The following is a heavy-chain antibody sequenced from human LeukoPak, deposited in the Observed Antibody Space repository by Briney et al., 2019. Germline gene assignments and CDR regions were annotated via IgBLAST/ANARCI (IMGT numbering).Heavy chain of an antibody. CDR2: IWYGGSNK. Sequence: GGSLRLSCAASGFTFSSYGMHWVRQAPGKGLEWVAVIWYGGSNKYYADSVKGRFTISRDNSKNTLYLQMNSLRAEDTAVYYCAKAMGSSWYGAFDYWGQGTLVTVSS. J-gene: IGHJ4*02. CDR1: GFTFSSYG. V-gene: IGHV3-30*02. D-gene: IGHD6-13*01. CDR3: AKAMGSSWYGAFDY.